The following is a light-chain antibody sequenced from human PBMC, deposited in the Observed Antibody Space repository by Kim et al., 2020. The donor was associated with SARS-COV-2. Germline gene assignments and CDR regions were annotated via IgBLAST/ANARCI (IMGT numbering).Light chain of an antibody. J-gene: IGLJ3*02. CDR2: STS. Sequence: SFTGSSRTGAVTSVYYPNCFQQKPGQAPRELIYSTSNKHSWAPARFSGSLLGGKAALTLSGVQPEDEAEYYCLLYYGGAQLWVFGGGTQLTVL. CDR1: TGAVTSVYY. V-gene: IGLV7-43*01. CDR3: LLYYGGAQLWV.